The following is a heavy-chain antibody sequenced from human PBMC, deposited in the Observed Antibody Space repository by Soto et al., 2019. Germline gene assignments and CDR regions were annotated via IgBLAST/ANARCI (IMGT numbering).Heavy chain of an antibody. D-gene: IGHD6-13*01. J-gene: IGHJ6*02. CDR2: IIPIFGTA. V-gene: IGHV1-69*06. CDR3: ARVKGLAAAGTYYYYGMDV. CDR1: GGTFGSYA. Sequence: ASVKVSCKASGGTFGSYAISWVRQAPGQGLEWMGGIIPIFGTANYAQKFQGRVTITADKSTSTAYMELSSLRSEDTAVYYCARVKGLAAAGTYYYYGMDVWGQGTTVTVSS.